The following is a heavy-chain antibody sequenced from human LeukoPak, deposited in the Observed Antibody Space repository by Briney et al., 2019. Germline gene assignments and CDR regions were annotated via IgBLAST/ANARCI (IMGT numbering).Heavy chain of an antibody. CDR2: INPNSGGT. V-gene: IGHV1-2*02. D-gene: IGHD3-3*01. Sequence: ASVKVSCKASGYTFTGYYMYWVRQAPGQGLEWMGWINPNSGGTNYAQTFQGRVTMTRDTSISTAHMELSRLRSDDTAVYYCARGLDKYDYWSGYFLAYWGQGTLVTVSS. J-gene: IGHJ4*02. CDR1: GYTFTGYY. CDR3: ARGLDKYDYWSGYFLAY.